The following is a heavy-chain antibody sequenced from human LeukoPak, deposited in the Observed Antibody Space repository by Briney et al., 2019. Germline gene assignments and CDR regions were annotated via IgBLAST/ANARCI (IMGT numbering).Heavy chain of an antibody. D-gene: IGHD6-6*01. V-gene: IGHV3-21*01. CDR2: ISSSSSYI. CDR3: ARDTSSSGRELDY. Sequence: SISSSSSYIYYADSVKGRFTISRDNAKNSLYLQMNSLRAEDTAVYYCARDTSSSGRELDYWGQGTLVTVSS. J-gene: IGHJ4*02.